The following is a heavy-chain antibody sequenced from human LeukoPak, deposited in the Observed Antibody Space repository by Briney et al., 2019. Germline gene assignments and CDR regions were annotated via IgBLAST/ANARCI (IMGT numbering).Heavy chain of an antibody. V-gene: IGHV3-9*01. J-gene: IGHJ4*02. D-gene: IGHD3-16*02. Sequence: GRSLRLSCAASGFTFDDYAMHWVRQAPGKGLEWVSGISWNSGSIGYADSVKGRFTISRDNSKNTVSLQMNNLRAEDTAVYFCARHDSFIPYWGQGTLVTVTS. CDR3: ARHDSFIPY. CDR1: GFTFDDYA. CDR2: ISWNSGSI.